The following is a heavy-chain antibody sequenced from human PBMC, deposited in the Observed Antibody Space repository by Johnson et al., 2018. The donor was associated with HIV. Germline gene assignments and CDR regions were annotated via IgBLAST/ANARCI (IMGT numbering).Heavy chain of an antibody. CDR2: INSDGSST. Sequence: VQLVESGGGLVQPGGSLRLSCAASGFTFSSYWMHWVRQAPGKGLVWVSRINSDGSSTSYADSVKGRFTISRDNSKNTLDLQMNSLRAEDTAVYYCARGTITLIRGVIGFDIWGQGTMVTVSS. J-gene: IGHJ3*02. CDR3: ARGTITLIRGVIGFDI. D-gene: IGHD3-10*01. CDR1: GFTFSSYW. V-gene: IGHV3-74*02.